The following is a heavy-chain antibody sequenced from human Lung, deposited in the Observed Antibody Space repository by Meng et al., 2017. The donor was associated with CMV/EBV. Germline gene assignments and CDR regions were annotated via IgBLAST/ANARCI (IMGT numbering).Heavy chain of an antibody. Sequence: GESLKISCAASGCTFGSYWMSWVRQAPGKGLAWVANINQDGSVKYYVDSVKHRFTISRDNAKNSLYLQMNSLRVEDTAVYYCARDNDGKDYWGQGTLVTVSS. CDR3: ARDNDGKDY. V-gene: IGHV3-7*01. D-gene: IGHD5-24*01. CDR1: GCTFGSYW. J-gene: IGHJ4*02. CDR2: INQDGSVK.